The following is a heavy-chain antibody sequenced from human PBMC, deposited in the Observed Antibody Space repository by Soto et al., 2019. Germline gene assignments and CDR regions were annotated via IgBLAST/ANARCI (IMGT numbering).Heavy chain of an antibody. D-gene: IGHD3-22*01. CDR2: ISGRSGTI. CDR3: AKDQRDGGYYYNY. V-gene: IGHV3-23*01. J-gene: IGHJ4*02. CDR1: GFTFSSYA. Sequence: EVQLLESGGGLVQPGGSLRLSCAASGFTFSSYAMSWVRQAPGKGLEWVSDISGRSGTINYAGAVKGRFTISRDNSKNTLYLQMNSLRVEDTAVYYCAKDQRDGGYYYNYWGQGTLVTVSS.